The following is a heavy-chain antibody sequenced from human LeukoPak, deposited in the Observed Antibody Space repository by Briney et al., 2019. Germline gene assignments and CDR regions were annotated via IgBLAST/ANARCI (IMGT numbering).Heavy chain of an antibody. CDR3: AKDIGVVTAIGAFDI. CDR2: ICWNSGSI. Sequence: GGSLRLSCAASGFTFDDYAMHWVRQAPGKGLEWVSGICWNSGSIGYADSVKGRFTISRDNAKNSLYLQMNSLRAEDTALYYCAKDIGVVTAIGAFDIWGQGTMVTVSS. J-gene: IGHJ3*02. V-gene: IGHV3-9*01. D-gene: IGHD2-21*02. CDR1: GFTFDDYA.